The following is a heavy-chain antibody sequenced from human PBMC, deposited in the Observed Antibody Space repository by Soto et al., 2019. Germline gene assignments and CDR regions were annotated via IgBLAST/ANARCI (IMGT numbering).Heavy chain of an antibody. V-gene: IGHV4-34*01. D-gene: IGHD2-15*01. CDR3: ARAYCSGGSCYYYYYGMDV. CDR2: INHSGST. CDR1: GGSFSGYY. Sequence: ETLSLTCAVYGGSFSGYYWSWIRQPPGKVLEWIGEINHSGSTNYNPSLKSRVTISVDTSKNQFSLKLSSVTAADTAVYYCARAYCSGGSCYYYYYGMDVWGQGTTVTVSS. J-gene: IGHJ6*02.